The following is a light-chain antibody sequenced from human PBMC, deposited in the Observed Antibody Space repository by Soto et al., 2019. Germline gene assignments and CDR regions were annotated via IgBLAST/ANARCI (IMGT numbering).Light chain of an antibody. CDR1: SSDVGGYNY. V-gene: IGLV2-14*01. CDR2: DVS. Sequence: QSALTQPASVSGSPGQSITISCTGTSSDVGGYNYVSWYQQHPGKALKLMIYDVSNRPSGVSNRFSGSKSANTASLTISGLQAEDEADYYCSSYTSSSTLLYVFGTGTQLTVL. CDR3: SSYTSSSTLLYV. J-gene: IGLJ1*01.